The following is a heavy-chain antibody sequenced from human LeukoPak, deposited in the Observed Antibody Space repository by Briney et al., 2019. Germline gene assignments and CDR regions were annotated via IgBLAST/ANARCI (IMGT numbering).Heavy chain of an antibody. CDR2: IPYDGSDK. CDR3: AGDSDY. J-gene: IGHJ4*02. CDR1: GFSFSTYA. V-gene: IGHV3-30*02. Sequence: QTGGSLRLSCAASGFSFSTYAMHWVHQAPGKGLEWVAFIPYDGSDKYYADSVKGRFTISRDNSKNTLYLQMNSLRAEDTAVYYCAGDSDYWGQGTLSPSPQ.